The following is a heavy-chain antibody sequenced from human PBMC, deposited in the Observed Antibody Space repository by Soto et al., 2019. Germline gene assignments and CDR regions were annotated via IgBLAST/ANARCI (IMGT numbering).Heavy chain of an antibody. J-gene: IGHJ6*03. CDR3: ARAGVYSSGWYPYYYYYMAV. V-gene: IGHV3-33*01. Sequence: PGGSLRLSCAASGFTFSSYGMHWVRQAPGKGLEWVAVIWYDGSNKYYADSVKGRFTISRDNSKNTLYLQMNSLRAEETAVYYCARAGVYSSGWYPYYYYYMAVWGKGTTVTVSS. D-gene: IGHD6-19*01. CDR1: GFTFSSYG. CDR2: IWYDGSNK.